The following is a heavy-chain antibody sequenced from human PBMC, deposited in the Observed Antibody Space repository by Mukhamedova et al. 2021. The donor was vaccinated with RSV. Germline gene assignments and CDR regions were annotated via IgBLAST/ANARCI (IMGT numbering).Heavy chain of an antibody. Sequence: EYMGWISTYNGKTNYAQKLQGRVTMTTDTSTSTAYMELRSLRSDDTAVYYCAARSGTYPYYFYYWGQGTLVTVSS. CDR3: AARSGTYPYYFYY. CDR2: ISTYNGKT. J-gene: IGHJ4*02. D-gene: IGHD3-10*01. V-gene: IGHV1-18*01.